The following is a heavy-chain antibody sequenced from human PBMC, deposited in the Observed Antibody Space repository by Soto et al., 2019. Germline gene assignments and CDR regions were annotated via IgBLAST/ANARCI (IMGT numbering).Heavy chain of an antibody. Sequence: EVQLLESGGDSVQPGGSLRLSCAASAFTFSSYAMSWVRQAPGEGLEWVSTIVGSGGGTYYADSVKGRFTISRDNSKNTLYLQMNSLRAEDTAVSYCAKDVSRAWPYNWFDPWGQGTLVTVSS. CDR2: IVGSGGGT. D-gene: IGHD6-19*01. CDR1: AFTFSSYA. CDR3: AKDVSRAWPYNWFDP. V-gene: IGHV3-23*01. J-gene: IGHJ5*02.